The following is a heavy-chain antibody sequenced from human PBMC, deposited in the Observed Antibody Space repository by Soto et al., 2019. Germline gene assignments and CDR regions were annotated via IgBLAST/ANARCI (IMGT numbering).Heavy chain of an antibody. J-gene: IGHJ6*02. D-gene: IGHD2-2*01. CDR1: GGTFSSYT. V-gene: IGHV1-3*01. Sequence: ASVKVSCKASGGTFSSYTISWVRQAPGQRLEWMGWINAINGKTNYSQKFQGRVTITRDTSASTAYMELSSLRSEDTAVYYCASGYQLLLNEYYYYGMDVWGQGTTVTVSS. CDR3: ASGYQLLLNEYYYYGMDV. CDR2: INAINGKT.